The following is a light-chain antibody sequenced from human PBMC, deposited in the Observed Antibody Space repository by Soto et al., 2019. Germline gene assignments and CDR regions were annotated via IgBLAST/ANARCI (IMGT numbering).Light chain of an antibody. Sequence: HSALTQPASVSGSPGQSITISCTGTSSDVGGYNYVSWYQQHPGKAPKLMIYDVSNRPSGVSNRFSGSRSGNTASLTISGLQAEDEAHYYCSSYTGSTTLVIFGGGTQLTVL. V-gene: IGLV2-14*03. CDR3: SSYTGSTTLVI. J-gene: IGLJ2*01. CDR1: SSDVGGYNY. CDR2: DVS.